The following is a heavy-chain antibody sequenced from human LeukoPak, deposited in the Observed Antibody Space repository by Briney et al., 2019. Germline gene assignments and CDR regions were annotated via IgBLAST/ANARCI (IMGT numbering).Heavy chain of an antibody. CDR1: GFTFSSNA. V-gene: IGHV3-23*01. D-gene: IGHD6-13*01. CDR3: AKDLSMGSSWYPLGY. J-gene: IGHJ4*02. Sequence: GGSLRLSCAASGFTFSSNAMSWVRQAPGKGLEWVSAISGSGGSTYYADSGKGRFTISRDNSKNTLYLQMNSLRAEDTAVYYCAKDLSMGSSWYPLGYWGQGTLVTVSS. CDR2: ISGSGGST.